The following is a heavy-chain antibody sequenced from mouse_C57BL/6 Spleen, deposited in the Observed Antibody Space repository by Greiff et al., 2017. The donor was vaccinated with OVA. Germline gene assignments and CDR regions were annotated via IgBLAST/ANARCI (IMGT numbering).Heavy chain of an antibody. CDR2: IYPGAGGT. CDR1: GYAFSSSW. D-gene: IGHD3-2*02. CDR3: ARSAAQATSYYAMDY. V-gene: IGHV1-82*01. Sequence: QVQLQQSGPELVKPGASVTISCKASGYAFSSSWMNWVKQRPGKGLEWIGRIYPGAGGTTYNGKFKGKATLTADKSSSTAYMQLSSLTSEDSAVYFCARSAAQATSYYAMDYWGQGTSVTVSS. J-gene: IGHJ4*01.